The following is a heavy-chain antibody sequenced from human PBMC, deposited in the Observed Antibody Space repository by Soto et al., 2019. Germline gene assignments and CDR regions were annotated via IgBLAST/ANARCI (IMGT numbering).Heavy chain of an antibody. D-gene: IGHD1-7*01. J-gene: IGHJ4*02. CDR3: ARTYNWNSEGFDH. CDR1: GYPFGGYA. V-gene: IGHV1-18*04. Sequence: GSVKVSCKACGYPFGGYAITWVRQAPGQGLEWVGWISTNSGNTYYAQNFQGRVTLTTDTSTTTAYMEFRSLTSDDTPIYSCARTYNWNSEGFDHWGQGTLVTVSS. CDR2: ISTNSGNT.